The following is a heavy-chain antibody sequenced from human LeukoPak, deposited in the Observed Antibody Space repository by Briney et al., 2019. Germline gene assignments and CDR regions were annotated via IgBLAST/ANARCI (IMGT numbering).Heavy chain of an antibody. CDR1: GYTFTNYT. D-gene: IGHD2-21*02. CDR2: IIPIFGTA. J-gene: IGHJ4*02. CDR3: ARDCGGDCYSGY. V-gene: IGHV1-69*13. Sequence: SVNVSCKASGYTFTNYTLNWVRQAPGQGLEWMGGIIPIFGTANYAQKFQGRVTITADESTSTAYMELSSLRSEDTAVYYCARDCGGDCYSGYWGQGTLVTVSS.